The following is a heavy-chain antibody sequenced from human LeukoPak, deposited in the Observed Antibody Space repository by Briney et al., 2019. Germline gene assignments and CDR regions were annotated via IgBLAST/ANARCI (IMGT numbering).Heavy chain of an antibody. CDR1: GGSFSGYY. CDR2: INHSGST. V-gene: IGHV4-34*01. J-gene: IGHJ5*02. CDR3: ARGRRDGYNYRYNWFDP. Sequence: SETLSLTCAVYGGSFSGYYWSWIRQPPGKGLEWIGEINHSGSTNYNPSLKSRVTISVDTAKNQFSLKLSSVAAADTAVYYCARGRRDGYNYRYNWFDPWGQGTLVTVSS. D-gene: IGHD5-24*01.